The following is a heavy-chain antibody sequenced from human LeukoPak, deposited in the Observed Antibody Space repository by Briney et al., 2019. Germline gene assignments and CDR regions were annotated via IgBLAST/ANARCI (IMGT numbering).Heavy chain of an antibody. J-gene: IGHJ4*02. CDR2: FFYTGNT. V-gene: IGHV4-30-4*07. Sequence: SETLSLTCAVSGGSISSGSYSWSWIRQPPGKGLEWIGHFFYTGNTYYNPSLKSRVTISLDTSKNQFSLKLSSVTAADTAVYYCARSILRYYYNASGYYPYYFDYWGQGMLVTVSS. D-gene: IGHD3-22*01. CDR1: GGSISSGSYS. CDR3: ARSILRYYYNASGYYPYYFDY.